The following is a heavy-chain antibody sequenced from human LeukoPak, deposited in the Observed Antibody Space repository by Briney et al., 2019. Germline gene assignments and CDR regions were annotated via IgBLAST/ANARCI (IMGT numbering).Heavy chain of an antibody. Sequence: PSETLSLTCTVSGGSISSGGYYWSWIRQHPGKGLEWIGYIYYSGSTYYNPSLKSRVTISVDTSKNQFSLKLSSVTAADTAVYYCARVILCSGYYVDAFDIWGQGTMVTVSS. V-gene: IGHV4-31*03. D-gene: IGHD3-22*01. CDR1: GGSISSGGYY. CDR2: IYYSGST. CDR3: ARVILCSGYYVDAFDI. J-gene: IGHJ3*02.